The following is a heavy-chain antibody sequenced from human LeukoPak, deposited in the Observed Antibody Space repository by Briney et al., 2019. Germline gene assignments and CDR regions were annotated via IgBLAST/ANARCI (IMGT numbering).Heavy chain of an antibody. D-gene: IGHD3-3*01. J-gene: IGHJ4*02. Sequence: GGSLRLPCAASGFTFSSYTMNWLRQAPGKGLEWISYISGGGSTIYYADSVKGRFTISRDSAKNSLFLQTNSLRADDTAVYYCARTSGFRFLEWLSGFDYWGQGALVTVSS. V-gene: IGHV3-48*01. CDR2: ISGGGSTI. CDR1: GFTFSSYT. CDR3: ARTSGFRFLEWLSGFDY.